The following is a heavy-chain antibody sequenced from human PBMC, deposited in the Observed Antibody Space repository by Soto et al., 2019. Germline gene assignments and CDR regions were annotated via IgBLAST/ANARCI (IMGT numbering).Heavy chain of an antibody. CDR2: ISGYNGDT. J-gene: IGHJ6*02. D-gene: IGHD2-8*01. CDR1: GYTFSSYG. CDR3: AKNGQPPYYYYGLDV. Sequence: QGQLVQSGGEVKKSGASVKVSCKASGYTFSSYGISWVRQAPGQGLDWLGWISGYNGDTNYAQKFQGRVTMTIETSTTTACMGQRSLTSDDTAVYYCAKNGQPPYYYYGLDVWGQGTTVTVSS. V-gene: IGHV1-18*01.